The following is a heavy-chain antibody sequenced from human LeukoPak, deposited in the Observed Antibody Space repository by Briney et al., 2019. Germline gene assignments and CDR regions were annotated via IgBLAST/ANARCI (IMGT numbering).Heavy chain of an antibody. Sequence: GASVKVSCKASGYTFTSYDINWVRQATGQGLEWMGWMNPNSGNTGYAQKFQGRVTMTRNTFISTAYMELSSLRSEDTAVYYCARGLRYCSGGSCASYWFDPWGQGTLVTVSS. CDR1: GYTFTSYD. CDR3: ARGLRYCSGGSCASYWFDP. V-gene: IGHV1-8*01. CDR2: MNPNSGNT. J-gene: IGHJ5*02. D-gene: IGHD2-15*01.